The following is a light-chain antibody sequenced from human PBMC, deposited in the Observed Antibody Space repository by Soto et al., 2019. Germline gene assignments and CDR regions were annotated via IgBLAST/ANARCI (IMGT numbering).Light chain of an antibody. Sequence: QAVLSPPRSVSGSPGKSATISCTGTSREVGGYNYVSWYQQHPGKAPKLMIYDVSKRPSGVPDRFSGSKSGNTASLTISGLQAEDEADYYCCSYAGSYTLYVFGTGTKV. V-gene: IGLV2-11*01. CDR1: SREVGGYNY. CDR3: CSYAGSYTLYV. CDR2: DVS. J-gene: IGLJ1*01.